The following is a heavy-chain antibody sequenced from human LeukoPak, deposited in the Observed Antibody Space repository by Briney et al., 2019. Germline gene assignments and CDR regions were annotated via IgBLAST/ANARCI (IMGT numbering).Heavy chain of an antibody. V-gene: IGHV1-2*02. CDR3: ARPLRLTMIRGAAFRASSDFDP. Sequence: GASVKVSCKASGYTFSGYYIHWVRQAPGQGLEWMGWINPNTGGTKYAQRFQDRVTMTRDTSISTAYMEVSRLRYDDTAVYDCARPLRLTMIRGAAFRASSDFDPWGQGTLVTVSS. D-gene: IGHD3-10*01. CDR1: GYTFSGYY. CDR2: INPNTGGT. J-gene: IGHJ5*02.